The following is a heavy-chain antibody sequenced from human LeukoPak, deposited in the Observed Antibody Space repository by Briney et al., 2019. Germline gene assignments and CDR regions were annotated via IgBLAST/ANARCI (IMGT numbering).Heavy chain of an antibody. CDR2: ISNNGGYT. J-gene: IGHJ4*02. Sequence: GGSLRLSCAASGFTFSSSAMSWVRQAPGKGLEWVSAISNNGGYTYYADSVQGRFTISRDNAKNSLYLQMNSLRAEDTAVYYCARDVFSGYDLGTFDYWGQGTLVTVSS. CDR1: GFTFSSSA. D-gene: IGHD5-12*01. CDR3: ARDVFSGYDLGTFDY. V-gene: IGHV3-23*01.